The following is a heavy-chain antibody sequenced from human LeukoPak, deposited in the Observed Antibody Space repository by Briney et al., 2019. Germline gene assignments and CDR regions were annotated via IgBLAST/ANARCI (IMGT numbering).Heavy chain of an antibody. D-gene: IGHD2-21*02. CDR3: ARDLVVTPLRYDAFDI. Sequence: ASVKVSCKASGYTFTSYYMHWVRQAPGQGLEWMGIINPSGGSTSYAQKFQGRVTMTRDTSTSTAYMELSSLRSEDTAVYYCARDLVVTPLRYDAFDIWGQGTMVTVSS. V-gene: IGHV1-46*01. CDR2: INPSGGST. CDR1: GYTFTSYY. J-gene: IGHJ3*02.